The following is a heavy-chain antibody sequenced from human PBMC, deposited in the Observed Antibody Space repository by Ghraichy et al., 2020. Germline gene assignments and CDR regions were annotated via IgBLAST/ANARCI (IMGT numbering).Heavy chain of an antibody. CDR3: ARVRGVIMSVLEY. Sequence: GSLRLSCAASGFSFSDYYMSWIRQAPGKGLEWVSYISSSGSPIYYADSVKGRFTISRDNAKNSLYLQMNSLRAEDTAVYYCARVRGVIMSVLEYWGQGTLVTVSS. J-gene: IGHJ4*02. CDR2: ISSSGSPI. CDR1: GFSFSDYY. D-gene: IGHD3-10*01. V-gene: IGHV3-11*01.